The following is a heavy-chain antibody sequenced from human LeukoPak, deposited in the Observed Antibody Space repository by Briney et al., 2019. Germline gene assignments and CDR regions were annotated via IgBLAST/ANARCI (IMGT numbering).Heavy chain of an antibody. CDR2: IKSIPDGGTT. V-gene: IGHV3-15*01. Sequence: GGSLRLSCAASGFTFSNAWMSWVRQAPGKGLEWVGRIKSIPDGGTTDYAAPMKGRFTISRDDSKNTLYLLMNSLKIEDTAVYYCTTDSYYDSSGLEFDYWGQGTLVTVSS. CDR3: TTDSYYDSSGLEFDY. J-gene: IGHJ4*02. CDR1: GFTFSNAW. D-gene: IGHD3-22*01.